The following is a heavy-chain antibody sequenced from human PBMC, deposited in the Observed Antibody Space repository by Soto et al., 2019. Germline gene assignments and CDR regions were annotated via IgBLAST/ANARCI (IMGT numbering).Heavy chain of an antibody. CDR3: ARGSGIVALPGELEDVKYDY. CDR2: TNESGST. CDR1: GQSFSGHS. D-gene: IGHD1-1*01. V-gene: IGHV4-34*01. J-gene: IGHJ4*02. Sequence: QVQLQQWGAGLVKPSETLSLSCAVYGQSFSGHSWAWIRQPPGKGLECIGETNESGSTYYNPSLKSRVTISTDTSKNQFSLKLSSVSAADTAAYFCARGSGIVALPGELEDVKYDYWGQGTLVNVSS.